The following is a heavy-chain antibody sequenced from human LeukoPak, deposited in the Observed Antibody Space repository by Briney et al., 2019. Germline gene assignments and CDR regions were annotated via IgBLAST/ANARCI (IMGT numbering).Heavy chain of an antibody. CDR3: ASSKGPRYYDFWSGYLDY. CDR2: IYHSGTT. D-gene: IGHD3-3*01. J-gene: IGHJ4*02. V-gene: IGHV4-38-2*02. CDR1: GFSISSNYY. Sequence: SETLSLTCTVSGFSISSNYYWGWIRQPPGKGLEWIGSIYHSGTTYYNPSLKSRVTISVDTSKNQFSLKLSSVTAVDTAVYYCASSKGPRYYDFWSGYLDYWGEGTLVTVSS.